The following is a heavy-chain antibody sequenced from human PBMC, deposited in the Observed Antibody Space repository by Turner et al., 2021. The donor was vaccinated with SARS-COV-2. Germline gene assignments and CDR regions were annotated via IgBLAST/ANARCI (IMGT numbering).Heavy chain of an antibody. V-gene: IGHV1-18*01. D-gene: IGHD2-21*02. Sequence: QVPLVLSGAEVKKPGASVKVSCKASGYTFTSYGTSWVRQAPGQGLEWMGWISTYNGNTNYAQKLQGRVTMTTDTSTSTAYMELRSLRADDTAVYYCARGLRAGWDHDYWGQGTLVTVSS. J-gene: IGHJ4*02. CDR3: ARGLRAGWDHDY. CDR2: ISTYNGNT. CDR1: GYTFTSYG.